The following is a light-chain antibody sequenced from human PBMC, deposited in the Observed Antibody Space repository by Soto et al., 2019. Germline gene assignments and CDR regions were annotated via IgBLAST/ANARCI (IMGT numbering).Light chain of an antibody. Sequence: QSVLTQPASVSGSPGQSITISCTGTSSDVGSHNLVSWYQQHPGQAPKLMIYEVSKRPLGVSARFSASKSGNTASLTISGLQAEDEADYYLCSYGGSRAVFGGGTQLTVL. CDR2: EVS. CDR1: SSDVGSHNL. V-gene: IGLV2-23*02. J-gene: IGLJ7*01. CDR3: CSYGGSRAV.